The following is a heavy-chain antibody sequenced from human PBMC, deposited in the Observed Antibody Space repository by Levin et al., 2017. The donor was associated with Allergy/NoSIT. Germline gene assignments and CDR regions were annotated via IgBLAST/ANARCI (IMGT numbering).Heavy chain of an antibody. D-gene: IGHD5-12*01. V-gene: IGHV4-34*01. CDR1: GGSFSGYY. J-gene: IGHJ4*02. Sequence: PGGSLRLSCAVYGGSFSGYYWSWIRQPPGKGLEWIGEINHSGSTNYNPSLKSRVTISVDTSKNQFSLKLSSVTAADTAVYYCARLEIVATIDYWGQGTLVTVSS. CDR2: INHSGST. CDR3: ARLEIVATIDY.